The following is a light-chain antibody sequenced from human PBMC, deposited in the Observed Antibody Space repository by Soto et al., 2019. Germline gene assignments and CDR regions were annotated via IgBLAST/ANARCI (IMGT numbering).Light chain of an antibody. CDR2: NTN. V-gene: IGLV8-61*01. Sequence: QTVVTQEPSFSVSPGRTVTLTCGLSSGSVSTSYYPSWYQQTPGQAPRTLIYNTNTRSSGVPDRFSGSILGKKAALTITGAQADDESDYYCVLYMGSGTGLFGGGPKLTVL. CDR1: SGSVSTSYY. J-gene: IGLJ3*02. CDR3: VLYMGSGTGL.